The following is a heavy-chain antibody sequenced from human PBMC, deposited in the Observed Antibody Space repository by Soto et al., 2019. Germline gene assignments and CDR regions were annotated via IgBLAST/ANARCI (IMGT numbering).Heavy chain of an antibody. V-gene: IGHV1-69*13. CDR2: IIPTSGTA. D-gene: IGHD2-15*01. J-gene: IGHJ6*02. CDR1: GGTFSSDA. CDR3: ARGQGYCSGGICYYYYYGMDV. Sequence: VKVSFKASGGTFSSDAFSWVRQAPGQGLEWMGGIIPTSGTANYAQKFQGRATITADESTSTAYMELSSLTSEDTAVYFCARGQGYCSGGICYYYYYGMDVWGQGTTVTVSS.